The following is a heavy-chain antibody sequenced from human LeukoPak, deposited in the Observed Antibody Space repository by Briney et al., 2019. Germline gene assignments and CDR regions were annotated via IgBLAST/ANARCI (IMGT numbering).Heavy chain of an antibody. CDR3: ARDRGRITMIARDAFDI. J-gene: IGHJ3*02. D-gene: IGHD3-22*01. CDR2: ISAYNGNT. V-gene: IGHV1-18*01. CDR1: GYTFTSYG. Sequence: GASVKVSCKASGYTFTSYGISWVRQAPGQGLEWMGWISAYNGNTNYAQKLQGRVTMTTDTSTSTAYMELRSLRSDDTAVYYCARDRGRITMIARDAFDIWGQGTMVTVSS.